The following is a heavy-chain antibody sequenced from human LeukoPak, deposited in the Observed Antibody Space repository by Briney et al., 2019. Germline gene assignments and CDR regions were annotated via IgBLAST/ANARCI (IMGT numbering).Heavy chain of an antibody. CDR3: ARCDAAMVTFDYCYYGMDV. J-gene: IGHJ6*02. CDR2: IKQNGSEK. D-gene: IGHD5-18*01. Sequence: GGSLRLSCAASGFTFSSYWMSWVRQAPGKGLEWMAKIKQNGSEKYYADSVKGRFTISRDNAKISLYLQMNSLRAEDTGVYYCARCDAAMVTFDYCYYGMDVWRQGATVSVSS. V-gene: IGHV3-7*01. CDR1: GFTFSSYW.